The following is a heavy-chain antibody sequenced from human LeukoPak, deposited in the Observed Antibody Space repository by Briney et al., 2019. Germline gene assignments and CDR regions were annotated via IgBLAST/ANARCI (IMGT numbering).Heavy chain of an antibody. J-gene: IGHJ4*02. Sequence: GGSLRLSCVASGFTVSSNYMSWVRQAPGKGLEWVAVMYSGGRTYYADSVKGRFTISRDNSKNTLYMEMNSLGGEDTAVYYCARDRFNSNGWYWYIDYWGQGTLVTVSS. V-gene: IGHV3-53*05. D-gene: IGHD6-19*01. CDR2: MYSGGRT. CDR3: ARDRFNSNGWYWYIDY. CDR1: GFTVSSNY.